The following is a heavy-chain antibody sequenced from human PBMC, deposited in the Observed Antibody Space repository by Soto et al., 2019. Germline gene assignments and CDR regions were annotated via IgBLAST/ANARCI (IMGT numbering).Heavy chain of an antibody. J-gene: IGHJ4*02. V-gene: IGHV4-30-4*01. Sequence: QVRLQESGPGLVQPSQTLSLTCTVSGDSISSDDSNWSWIRQPPGKGLEWLGHIYSGGSIYNNPSLGGRRTVSVDMSKCQSSRNLNAVPAADPAVYHRAKGPPGDKFASWGQGTLVTVSS. D-gene: IGHD7-27*01. CDR1: GDSISSDDSN. CDR3: AKGPPGDKFAS. CDR2: IYSGGSI.